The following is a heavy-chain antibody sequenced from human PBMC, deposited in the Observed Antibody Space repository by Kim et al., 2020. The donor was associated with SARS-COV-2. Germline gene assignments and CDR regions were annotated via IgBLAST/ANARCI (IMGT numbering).Heavy chain of an antibody. CDR2: IVVGSGNT. J-gene: IGHJ6*02. D-gene: IGHD3-22*01. Sequence: SVKVSCKASGFTFTSSAVQWVRQARGQRLEWIGWIVVGSGNTNYAQKFQERVTITRDMSTSTAYMELSSLRSEDTAVYYCAAFRPVPLPGPLSDRYYYESSGYYLRDYYDGMDVWGQGTTVTVSS. CDR1: GFTFTSSA. V-gene: IGHV1-58*01. CDR3: AAFRPVPLPGPLSDRYYYESSGYYLRDYYDGMDV.